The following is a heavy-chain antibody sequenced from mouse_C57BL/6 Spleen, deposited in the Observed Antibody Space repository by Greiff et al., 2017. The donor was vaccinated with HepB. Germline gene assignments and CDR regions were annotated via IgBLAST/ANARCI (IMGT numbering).Heavy chain of an antibody. V-gene: IGHV1-50*01. CDR2: IDPSDSYT. CDR1: GYTFTSYW. J-gene: IGHJ2*01. D-gene: IGHD4-1*01. Sequence: QVQPKQPGAELVKPGASVKLSCKASGYTFTSYWMQWVKQRPGQGLEWIGEIDPSDSYTNYNQKFKGKATLTVDTSSSTAYMQLSSLTSEDSAVYYCARCSTFSLGRSYFDYWGQGTTLTVSS. CDR3: ARCSTFSLGRSYFDY.